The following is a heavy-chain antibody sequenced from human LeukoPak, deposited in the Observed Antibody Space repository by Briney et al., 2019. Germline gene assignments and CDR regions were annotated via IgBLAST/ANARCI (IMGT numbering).Heavy chain of an antibody. CDR3: AREREAGSKYDAFDI. D-gene: IGHD1-14*01. V-gene: IGHV4-34*01. CDR1: GGSFSGYY. J-gene: IGHJ3*02. Sequence: LGTLSLTCAVYGGSFSGYYWSWIRQRPGKGLECVGEINHSGSTNYNPPLKSRVTIPVDTSKNQLSLKLSSVTAADTAVYYCAREREAGSKYDAFDIWGQGTMVTVSS. CDR2: INHSGST.